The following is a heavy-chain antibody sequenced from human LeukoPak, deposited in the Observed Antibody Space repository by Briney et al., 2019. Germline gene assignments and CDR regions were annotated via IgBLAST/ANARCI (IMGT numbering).Heavy chain of an antibody. D-gene: IGHD6-25*01. Sequence: GASVKASCKASGYSFSGSYLHWVRQAPGQKLEWMGWINPNNGVTKYAQKFQDRVTMTRDTAISTAYMELRRLRSDDTAVFYCARLVSGSDYWGQGTLVTVS. J-gene: IGHJ4*02. V-gene: IGHV1-2*02. CDR2: INPNNGVT. CDR1: GYSFSGSY. CDR3: ARLVSGSDY.